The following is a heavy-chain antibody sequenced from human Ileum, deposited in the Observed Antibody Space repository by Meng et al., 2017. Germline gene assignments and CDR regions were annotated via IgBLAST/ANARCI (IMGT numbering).Heavy chain of an antibody. CDR3: AAFCSGGSCPDY. Sequence: QVQLQESGPGLAKPSETRVLTCTVSGASISSYYWTWIRQPPGKGLDWIGYIHYSGSTNYNPSLKSRITMSVDTSKNQVSLKLSSVTAADTAIYYCAAFCSGGSCPDYRGQGTLVTVSS. CDR1: GASISSYY. CDR2: IHYSGST. J-gene: IGHJ4*02. D-gene: IGHD2-15*01. V-gene: IGHV4-59*01.